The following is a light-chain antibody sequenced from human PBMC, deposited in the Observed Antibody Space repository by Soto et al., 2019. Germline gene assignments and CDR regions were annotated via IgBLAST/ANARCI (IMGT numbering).Light chain of an antibody. V-gene: IGKV3-15*01. CDR2: DAS. J-gene: IGKJ1*01. CDR1: QSVSSH. Sequence: EIVMTQSPATLSVSPGERATLSCRASQSVSSHLAWYQHKPGQAPRLLIYDASTRATDVPDRFTGSGSATDFTLTISSLKSEDFAVYYCQQYNNWPLTWTFGLGTKVEIK. CDR3: QQYNNWPLTWT.